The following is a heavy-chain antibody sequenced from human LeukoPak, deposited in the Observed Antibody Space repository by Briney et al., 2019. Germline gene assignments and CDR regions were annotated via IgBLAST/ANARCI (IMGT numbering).Heavy chain of an antibody. V-gene: IGHV6-1*01. J-gene: IGHJ4*02. CDR2: TYYRSKWYG. Sequence: SQTLSLTCAISGDSVSSDNAAWNWIRQSPSRGLEWLGRTYYRSKWYGHYAVSLKSRITINPDTSKNQFSPQLNSVTPEDTAVYYCARSTGPVDYWGQGTLVTVSS. CDR3: ARSTGPVDY. CDR1: GDSVSSDNAA. D-gene: IGHD1-1*01.